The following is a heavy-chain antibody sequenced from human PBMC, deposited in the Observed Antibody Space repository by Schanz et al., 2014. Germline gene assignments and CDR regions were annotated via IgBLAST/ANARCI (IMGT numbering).Heavy chain of an antibody. Sequence: QVHLVQSGAEVKRPGASVKVSCKASEYSFTSYSMHWVRQAPGQRLEWMGWINTGSGDTKYSQNFQGRVTITRDTSASTAYMELSSLRSEGTAVQSCAREIGGYGASNYFDYWGQGTLVTVSS. CDR3: AREIGGYGASNYFDY. J-gene: IGHJ4*02. CDR1: EYSFTSYS. CDR2: INTGSGDT. D-gene: IGHD5-12*01. V-gene: IGHV1-3*04.